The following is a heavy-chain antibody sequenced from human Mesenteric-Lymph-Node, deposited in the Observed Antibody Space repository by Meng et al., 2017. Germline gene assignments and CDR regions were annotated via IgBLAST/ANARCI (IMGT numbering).Heavy chain of an antibody. J-gene: IGHJ3*02. Sequence: GESLKISCAASGFTFSSYAMHWVRQAPGKGLEWVAVISYDGSNKYYADSVKGRFTISRDNSKSTLYLQMDSLRDDDTAVYYCANSHDTGNYVFDIWGQGTMVTVSS. CDR2: ISYDGSNK. CDR3: ANSHDTGNYVFDI. V-gene: IGHV3-30*04. CDR1: GFTFSSYA. D-gene: IGHD3-10*01.